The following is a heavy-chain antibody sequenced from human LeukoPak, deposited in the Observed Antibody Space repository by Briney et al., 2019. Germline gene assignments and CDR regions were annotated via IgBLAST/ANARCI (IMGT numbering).Heavy chain of an antibody. V-gene: IGHV4-59*01. D-gene: IGHD5-12*01. CDR3: ARVYGAGYDFRGAFDI. CDR2: IYYSGST. CDR1: GGSISSYY. Sequence: PSETLSLTCTVSGGSISSYYWSWIRQPPGKGLEWIGYIYYSGSTNYNPSLKSRVTMSVDTSKNQFSLKLSSVTAADTAVYYCARVYGAGYDFRGAFDIWGQGTVVTVSS. J-gene: IGHJ3*02.